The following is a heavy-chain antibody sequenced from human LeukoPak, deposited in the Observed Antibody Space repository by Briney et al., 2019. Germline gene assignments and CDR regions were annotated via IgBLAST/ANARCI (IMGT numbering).Heavy chain of an antibody. CDR3: ARALQYENWFDP. J-gene: IGHJ5*02. CDR2: ISAYNGNT. Sequence: ASVKVSCKASGYTFTSYGISRVRQAPGQGLEWMGWISAYNGNTNYAQKLQGRVTMTTDISTSTAYMELRSLRSDDAAVYYCARALQYENWFDPWGQGTLVTVSS. CDR1: GYTFTSYG. D-gene: IGHD2-2*01. V-gene: IGHV1-18*01.